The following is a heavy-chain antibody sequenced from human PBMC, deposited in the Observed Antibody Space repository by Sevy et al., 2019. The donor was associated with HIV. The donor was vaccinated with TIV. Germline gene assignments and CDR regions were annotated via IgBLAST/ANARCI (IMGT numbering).Heavy chain of an antibody. V-gene: IGHV3-53*01. J-gene: IGHJ3*02. CDR1: GFTVSSSY. Sequence: GGSLRLSCAASGFTVSSSYMPWVRQAPGKGLEWVSVIYSGGSTYYADSVKGRFTISRDNSKNTLYLQMNSLRAEDTAVYYCARLAVAGGPDAFDIWGQGTMVTVSS. CDR2: IYSGGST. CDR3: ARLAVAGGPDAFDI. D-gene: IGHD6-19*01.